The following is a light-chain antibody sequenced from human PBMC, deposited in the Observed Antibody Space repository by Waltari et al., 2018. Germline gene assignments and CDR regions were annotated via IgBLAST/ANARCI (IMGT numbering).Light chain of an antibody. CDR1: SPNLGTNS. CDR2: GHN. Sequence: QSVLTQPLSAPGTPGQRVPISCSGSSPNLGTNSVNWYQQLPGTAPKLLIYGHNQRPTGVPDRFSGSKSGSSASLAISGLQSEDEADYYCAAWDDSLSGLVFGGGTKVTVL. J-gene: IGLJ3*02. CDR3: AAWDDSLSGLV. V-gene: IGLV1-44*01.